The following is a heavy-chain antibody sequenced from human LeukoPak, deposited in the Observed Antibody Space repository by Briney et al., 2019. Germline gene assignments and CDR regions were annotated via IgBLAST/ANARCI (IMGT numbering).Heavy chain of an antibody. Sequence: GGSLRLSCAASGFTFSSYGMHLVRQAPGKGLEWVAVIWYDRSNKYYADSVKGRFTISRDNSKNTLYLQMNSLRAEDTAVYYCARDHLAYCGGDCPISDYWGQGTLVTVSS. D-gene: IGHD2-21*02. CDR3: ARDHLAYCGGDCPISDY. CDR2: IWYDRSNK. J-gene: IGHJ4*02. V-gene: IGHV3-33*01. CDR1: GFTFSSYG.